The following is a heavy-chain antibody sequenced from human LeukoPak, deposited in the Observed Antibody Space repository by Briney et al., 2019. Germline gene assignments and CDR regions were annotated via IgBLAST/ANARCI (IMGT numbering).Heavy chain of an antibody. Sequence: GGSLRLSCAASGFTFDDYAIHWVRQAPGKGLEWVSGISWNSGSIGYADSVKGRFTISRDNAKNSLYLQMNSLRAEDTALYYCAKDRGFVQLRYFDYWGQGTLVTVSS. D-gene: IGHD5-18*01. CDR2: ISWNSGSI. CDR1: GFTFDDYA. V-gene: IGHV3-9*01. J-gene: IGHJ4*02. CDR3: AKDRGFVQLRYFDY.